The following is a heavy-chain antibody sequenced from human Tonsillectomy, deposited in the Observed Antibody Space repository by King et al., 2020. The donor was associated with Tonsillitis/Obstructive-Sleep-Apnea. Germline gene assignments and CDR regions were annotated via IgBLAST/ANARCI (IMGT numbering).Heavy chain of an antibody. CDR1: GGTFSSYA. Sequence: QLVQSGAEVKKPGSSVKVSCKAPGGTFSSYAISWVRQAPGQGLEWMGGIIPIVGVANYAQNFQVRVTITADKSTSTAYMELSSLRSEDTAVYYCARGTYYDSSGYYHFDYWGQGTLVTVSS. V-gene: IGHV1-69*10. J-gene: IGHJ4*02. CDR3: ARGTYYDSSGYYHFDY. CDR2: IIPIVGVA. D-gene: IGHD3-22*01.